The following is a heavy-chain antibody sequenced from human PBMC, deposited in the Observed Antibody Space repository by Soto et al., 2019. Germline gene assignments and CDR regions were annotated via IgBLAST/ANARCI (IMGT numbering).Heavy chain of an antibody. Sequence: QVQLVQSGAEVKKPGASVKVSCKASGYTFTSYGISWVRQAPGQGLERMGWISAYNGNTNYAQKLQGRVTMTTDASTSTAYMGRRSLRSDDKAVYYCARPKYCSGGSCYTGYFDYWGQGTLVTVSS. D-gene: IGHD2-15*01. J-gene: IGHJ4*02. CDR2: ISAYNGNT. V-gene: IGHV1-18*01. CDR1: GYTFTSYG. CDR3: ARPKYCSGGSCYTGYFDY.